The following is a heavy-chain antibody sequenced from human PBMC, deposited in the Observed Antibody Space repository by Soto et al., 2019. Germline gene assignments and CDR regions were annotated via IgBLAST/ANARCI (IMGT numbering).Heavy chain of an antibody. J-gene: IGHJ6*03. CDR2: ISGSGGST. V-gene: IGHV3-23*01. CDR1: GFTFSSYA. D-gene: IGHD3-10*01. Sequence: GGSLRLSCAASGFTFSSYAMSWVRQAPGKGLEWVSAISGSGGSTYYADSVKGRFTISRDNSKNTLYLQMNSLRAEDTAVYYCAKGSWFGELSYYYYYYMDVWGKGTTVTVSS. CDR3: AKGSWFGELSYYYYYYMDV.